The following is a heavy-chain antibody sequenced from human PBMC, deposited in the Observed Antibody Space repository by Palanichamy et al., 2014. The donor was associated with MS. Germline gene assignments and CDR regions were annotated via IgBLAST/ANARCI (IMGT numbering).Heavy chain of an antibody. V-gene: IGHV4-59*01. CDR2: IFYSGST. CDR1: GGSISDYY. J-gene: IGHJ4*02. CDR3: ARAGSSSSLLRFDY. Sequence: VQLQESGPGLVKPSETLSLTCTVSGGSISDYYWSWIRQPPGKGLEWIGYIFYSGSTNYNPSLESRVSISVDTSKNHFSLKLSSVTAADTAVYYCARAGSSSSLLRFDYWGPGTLVTVSS. D-gene: IGHD6-6*01.